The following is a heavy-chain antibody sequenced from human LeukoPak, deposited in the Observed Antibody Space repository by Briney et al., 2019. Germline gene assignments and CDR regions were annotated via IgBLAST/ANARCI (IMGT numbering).Heavy chain of an antibody. D-gene: IGHD5-24*01. V-gene: IGHV3-7*03. Sequence: GGSLRHSCAASGFMFSSNWMSWVRLAPGKGLEWVANIKEDGTETYYVDSVKGRFTISRDNAKNSLYLQMNSLRVEDTAVYYCAKEGRSLQTYWGQGTLVTVSS. J-gene: IGHJ4*02. CDR3: AKEGRSLQTY. CDR2: IKEDGTET. CDR1: GFMFSSNW.